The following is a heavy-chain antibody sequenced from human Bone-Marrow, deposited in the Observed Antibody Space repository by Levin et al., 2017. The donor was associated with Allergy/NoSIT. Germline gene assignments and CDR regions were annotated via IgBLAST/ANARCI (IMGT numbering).Heavy chain of an antibody. V-gene: IGHV4-39*01. Sequence: SQTLSLTCTVSGGSTRSSSYFWGWIRQPPGKGLDWIGNIYYNGDTYYNASLKSRITISVDTSKNQFSLKLRSVTAADTAVYYCARADSGYYPPEDYWGRGTLVTVSS. D-gene: IGHD5-18*01. CDR1: GGSTRSSSYF. J-gene: IGHJ4*02. CDR3: ARADSGYYPPEDY. CDR2: IYYNGDT.